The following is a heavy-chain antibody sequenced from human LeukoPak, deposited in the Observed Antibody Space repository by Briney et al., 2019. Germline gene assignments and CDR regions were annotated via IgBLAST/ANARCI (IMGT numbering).Heavy chain of an antibody. D-gene: IGHD1-26*01. J-gene: IGHJ4*02. CDR2: VYDTEST. V-gene: IGHV4-61*01. CDR1: GGSVGSRTCY. CDR3: ARSLTVGATAGFDF. Sequence: SETLSLTCTVSGGSVGSRTCYWSWIRQPPGKGLEWIGYVYDTESTNYNPSLKSRVTILVDTSKNQFSLKVTSVTAADTAVYYCARSLTVGATAGFDFWGQGTLVTVSS.